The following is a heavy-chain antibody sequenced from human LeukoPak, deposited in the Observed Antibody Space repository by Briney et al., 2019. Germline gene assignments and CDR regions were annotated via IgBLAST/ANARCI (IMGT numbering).Heavy chain of an antibody. D-gene: IGHD3-10*01. V-gene: IGHV3-11*05. Sequence: GGSLRLSRAPSGFTFSDYYMSWIPQAPGRGLEWVSYIRSSSSYTNYAHSVKGRFTISRDNANNSLYLQMISLRAEDTAVYYCARANSMVRGVIGYYYGRDVWGQGTTVTVSS. CDR2: IRSSSSYT. CDR1: GFTFSDYY. J-gene: IGHJ6*02. CDR3: ARANSMVRGVIGYYYGRDV.